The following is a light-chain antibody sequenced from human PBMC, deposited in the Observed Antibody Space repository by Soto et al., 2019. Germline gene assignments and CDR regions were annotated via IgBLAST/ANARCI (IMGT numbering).Light chain of an antibody. CDR3: EQYYSWPLT. CDR1: QNIVNN. CDR2: GAS. J-gene: IGKJ3*01. Sequence: EIVMTQSPATLSVSPGERVTLSCRASQNIVNNLAWYQQKPGQGPWLLIYGASTRATGVPARFSGSGSGTEFTFTISSLQSEDFVLYYCEQYYSWPLTFGPGTKLDGK. V-gene: IGKV3-15*01.